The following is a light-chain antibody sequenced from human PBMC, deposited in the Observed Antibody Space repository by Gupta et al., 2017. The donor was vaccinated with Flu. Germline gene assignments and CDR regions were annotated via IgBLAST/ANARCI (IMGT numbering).Light chain of an antibody. CDR2: DAS. CDR3: QQDDNPAWS. CDR1: QDISNY. V-gene: IGKV1-33*01. Sequence: DIQMTQSPSSLSASVGDRVTITCQASQDISNYLNWYQQKPGKAPKLLIYDASNLETGVPSRFSGSGSGTDFTFTISSLQPEDIATYYCQQDDNPAWSFGQGTKLEIK. J-gene: IGKJ2*04.